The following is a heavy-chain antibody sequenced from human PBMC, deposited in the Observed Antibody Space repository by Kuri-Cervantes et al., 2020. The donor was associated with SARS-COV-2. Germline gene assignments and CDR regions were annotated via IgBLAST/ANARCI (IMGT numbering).Heavy chain of an antibody. CDR3: VRGVPDTGRYWYFDL. J-gene: IGHJ2*01. CDR1: GGSISSSSYY. V-gene: IGHV4-39*01. D-gene: IGHD1-14*01. Sequence: SETLSLTCTVSGGSISSSSYYWGWIRQPPGKGLEWIGSIYYSGSTYYNPSLKSRVTISVDTSKNQFSLKLSSVTAADTAVYYCVRGVPDTGRYWYFDLWGRGTLVTVSS. CDR2: IYYSGST.